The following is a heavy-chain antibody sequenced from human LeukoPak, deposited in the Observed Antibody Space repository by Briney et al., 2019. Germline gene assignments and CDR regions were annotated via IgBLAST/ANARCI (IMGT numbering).Heavy chain of an antibody. Sequence: GGSLRLSCAASGFTFSSYGMHWVRQAPGKGPEWVAFIRYDGGNKYYADSVKGRFTISRDNSKNTLYLQMNSLRAEDTAVYYCAKGGRGYSGYDLDYWGQGTLVTVSS. J-gene: IGHJ4*02. CDR3: AKGGRGYSGYDLDY. CDR2: IRYDGGNK. D-gene: IGHD5-12*01. CDR1: GFTFSSYG. V-gene: IGHV3-30*02.